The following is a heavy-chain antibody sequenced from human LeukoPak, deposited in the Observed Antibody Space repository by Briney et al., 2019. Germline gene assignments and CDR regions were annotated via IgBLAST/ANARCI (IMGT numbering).Heavy chain of an antibody. V-gene: IGHV4-4*02. CDR3: ARRLLGAIYYFDY. CDR2: IYHSGGT. D-gene: IGHD1-26*01. J-gene: IGHJ4*02. Sequence: SETLSLTCAVSAGSITSGNWWSWVRQPPGKGLEWIGEIYHSGGTNYNPSLKSRVTISLDKSKNQFSLKVRSVTAADTAVYHCARRLLGAIYYFDYWGQGTLVTVSP. CDR1: AGSITSGNW.